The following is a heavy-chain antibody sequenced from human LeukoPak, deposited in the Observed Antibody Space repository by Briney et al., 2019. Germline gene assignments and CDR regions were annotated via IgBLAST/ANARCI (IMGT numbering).Heavy chain of an antibody. J-gene: IGHJ4*02. CDR1: GFTFNSYD. V-gene: IGHV3-30*02. Sequence: GGSLRLSFAASGFTFNSYDMHWVRQAPGKGLEWVTFIRSDGDNKYYADSVKGRFTISRDNSKNTLYLQMNSLRAEDTAVYYCAKSWSTVTAFDYWGQGTLVTVSS. CDR2: IRSDGDNK. CDR3: AKSWSTVTAFDY. D-gene: IGHD4-17*01.